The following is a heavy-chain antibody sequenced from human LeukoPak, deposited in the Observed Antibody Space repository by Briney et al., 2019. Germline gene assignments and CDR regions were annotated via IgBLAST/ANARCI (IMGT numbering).Heavy chain of an antibody. V-gene: IGHV4-39*07. D-gene: IGHD2-15*01. CDR1: GGSISSSSYY. J-gene: IGHJ3*02. CDR2: IYYSGST. Sequence: SETLSLTCTVSGGSISSSSYYWGWLRQPPGKGLEWIGSIYYSGSTYYNPSLKSRVTISVDTSKNQFSLKLSSVTAADTAVYYCARVLLVGFKLRVAFDIWGQGTMVTVSS. CDR3: ARVLLVGFKLRVAFDI.